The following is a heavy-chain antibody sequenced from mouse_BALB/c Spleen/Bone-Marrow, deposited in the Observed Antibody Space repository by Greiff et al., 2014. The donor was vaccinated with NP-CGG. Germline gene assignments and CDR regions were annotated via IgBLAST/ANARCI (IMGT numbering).Heavy chain of an antibody. J-gene: IGHJ4*01. CDR2: ISSGGSYT. CDR1: GFTFSNYG. CDR3: ARITPDYAMDY. Sequence: EVQRVESGGDLVKPGGSLKLSCAASGFTFSNYGMSWVRQTPDKRLEWVATISSGGSYTYFPDSVKGRFTISRDNSKNTLYLQMNSLKSEDAAMYYCARITPDYAMDYWGQGTSVTVSS. V-gene: IGHV5-6*01.